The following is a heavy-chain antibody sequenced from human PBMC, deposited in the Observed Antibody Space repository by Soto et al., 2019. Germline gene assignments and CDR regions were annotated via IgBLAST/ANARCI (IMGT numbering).Heavy chain of an antibody. V-gene: IGHV4-39*01. CDR1: GGSISSSSYY. J-gene: IGHJ4*02. Sequence: SETLSLTCTVSGGSISSSSYYWGWIRQPPGKGLEWIGSIYYSGSTYYNPSLKSRVTISVDTSKNQFSLKLSSVTAADTAVYYCARLSLGYSSGWYEGLWGRGTLVTVSS. CDR3: ARLSLGYSSGWYEGL. D-gene: IGHD6-19*01. CDR2: IYYSGST.